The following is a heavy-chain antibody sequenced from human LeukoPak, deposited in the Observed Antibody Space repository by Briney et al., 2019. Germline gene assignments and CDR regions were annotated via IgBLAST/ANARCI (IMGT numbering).Heavy chain of an antibody. Sequence: KPSETLSLACTVSGGSISSYYWSWIRQPAGKGLEWIGRIYTSGSTNYNPSLKSRVTMSVDTSKNQFSLKLSSVTAADTAVYYCARDLLAAAGLLYFDYWGQGTLVTVSS. J-gene: IGHJ4*02. D-gene: IGHD6-13*01. CDR2: IYTSGST. CDR1: GGSISSYY. V-gene: IGHV4-4*07. CDR3: ARDLLAAAGLLYFDY.